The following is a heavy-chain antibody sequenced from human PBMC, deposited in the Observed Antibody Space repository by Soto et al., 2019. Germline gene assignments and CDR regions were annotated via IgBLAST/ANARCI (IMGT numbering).Heavy chain of an antibody. D-gene: IGHD3-16*01. CDR3: ARMATFGSLNWFDP. Sequence: ASVKVSCKASGYSFTNNDGRWVRQATGQGLEWMGWMNPGSGDTGYAQKFQGRVTMTRDISIATAYMELSSLRSDDTAIYYCARMATFGSLNWFDPWGQGTLVTV. J-gene: IGHJ5*02. CDR2: MNPGSGDT. V-gene: IGHV1-8*01. CDR1: GYSFTNND.